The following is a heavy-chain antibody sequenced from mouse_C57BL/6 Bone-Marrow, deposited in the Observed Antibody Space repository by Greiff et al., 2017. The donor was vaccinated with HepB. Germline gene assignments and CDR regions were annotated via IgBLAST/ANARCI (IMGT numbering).Heavy chain of an antibody. Sequence: EVKLQESGPELVKPGASVKISCKASGYSFTGYYMNWVKQSPEKSLEWIGEINPSTGGTTYNQKFKAKATLTVDKSSSTAYMQLKSLTSEDSAVYYCARGGLRRSAMDYWGQGTSVTVSS. CDR1: GYSFTGYY. CDR3: ARGGLRRSAMDY. D-gene: IGHD2-2*01. J-gene: IGHJ4*01. CDR2: INPSTGGT. V-gene: IGHV1-42*01.